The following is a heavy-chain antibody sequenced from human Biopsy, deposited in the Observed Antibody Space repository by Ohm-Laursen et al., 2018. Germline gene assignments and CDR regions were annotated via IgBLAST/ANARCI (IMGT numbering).Heavy chain of an antibody. V-gene: IGHV4-4*07. CDR2: IYTSGSP. CDR3: ARGTGRYYVYGAFDI. CDR1: GDSINNYY. D-gene: IGHD1-26*01. J-gene: IGHJ3*02. Sequence: SDTLSLTCTASGDSINNYYWSWIRQPAGKGLEWIGRIYTSGSPNHNPSLESRVTMSVDTSKNQFSLNLRSVTAADPAVYYCARGTGRYYVYGAFDIWGQGTVVTVSS.